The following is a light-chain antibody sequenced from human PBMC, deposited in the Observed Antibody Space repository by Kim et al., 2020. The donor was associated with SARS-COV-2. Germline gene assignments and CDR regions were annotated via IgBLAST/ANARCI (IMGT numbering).Light chain of an antibody. CDR1: QSVGAN. V-gene: IGKV3-15*01. Sequence: EIVMTQSPATLSVSPGERATLSCRASQSVGANLAWYQQKPGLTPRLLIYRASTRATGIPARFSGSGSETEFTPTISSLQSEDFAVYYCQHYHSWPLAFGGGTKVDIK. CDR3: QHYHSWPLA. J-gene: IGKJ4*01. CDR2: RAS.